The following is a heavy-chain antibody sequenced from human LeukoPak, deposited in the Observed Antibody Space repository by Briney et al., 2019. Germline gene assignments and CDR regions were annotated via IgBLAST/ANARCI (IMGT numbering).Heavy chain of an antibody. CDR1: GFTFSSYW. CDR3: ARPDYDDHQFDH. V-gene: IGHV3-74*01. J-gene: IGHJ4*02. Sequence: GGSLKLSCEVSGFTFSSYWMHWVRQAPGKGLVWVSRINSDGSSIGYADSVEGRFTISRDNAKNTLYLQMNSLRAEDTAVYYCARPDYDDHQFDHWGQGALVTVSS. D-gene: IGHD4-17*01. CDR2: INSDGSSI.